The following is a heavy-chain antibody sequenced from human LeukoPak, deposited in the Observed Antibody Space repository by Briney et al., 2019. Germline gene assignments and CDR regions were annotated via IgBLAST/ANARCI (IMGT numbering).Heavy chain of an antibody. V-gene: IGHV1-3*01. D-gene: IGHD1-26*01. CDR1: GYTFTSYA. Sequence: ASVKVSCKASGYTFTSYAMHWVRQAPGQRLEWMGWINAGNGNTKYSQKFQGRVTITRDTSASTAYMELSSLRSEDTAVYYCARSRVGATTLFDYWGQGTLVTVSS. J-gene: IGHJ4*02. CDR3: ARSRVGATTLFDY. CDR2: INAGNGNT.